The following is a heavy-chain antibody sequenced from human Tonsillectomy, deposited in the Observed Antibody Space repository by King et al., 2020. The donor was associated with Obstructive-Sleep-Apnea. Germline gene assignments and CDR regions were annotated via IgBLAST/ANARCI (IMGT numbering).Heavy chain of an antibody. CDR3: ARVRPRTTDDYYYYGMDV. CDR2: ISYDGSNK. D-gene: IGHD4-17*01. Sequence: QLVESGGGVVQPGRSLRLSCAASGFTFSSYAMHWVRQAPGKGLEWVAVISYDGSNKYYADSVKGRFTISRDNSKNTLYLQMNSLRAEDTAVYYCARVRPRTTDDYYYYGMDVWGQGTTVTVSS. CDR1: GFTFSSYA. V-gene: IGHV3-30*04. J-gene: IGHJ6*02.